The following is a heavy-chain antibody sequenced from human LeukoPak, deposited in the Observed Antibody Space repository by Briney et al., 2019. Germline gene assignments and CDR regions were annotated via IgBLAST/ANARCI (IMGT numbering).Heavy chain of an antibody. CDR1: GYTFTSYG. CDR3: ARVRYYDSSGYVDY. J-gene: IGHJ4*02. Sequence: ASVKVSYKASGYTFTSYGISWVRQAPGQGLEWMGWISAYNGNTNYAQKLQGRVTMTTDTSTSTAYMELRSLRSDDTAVYYCARVRYYDSSGYVDYWGQGTLVTVSS. D-gene: IGHD3-22*01. CDR2: ISAYNGNT. V-gene: IGHV1-18*01.